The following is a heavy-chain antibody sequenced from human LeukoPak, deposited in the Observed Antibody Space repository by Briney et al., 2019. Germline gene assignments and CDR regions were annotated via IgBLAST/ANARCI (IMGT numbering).Heavy chain of an antibody. V-gene: IGHV3-7*01. CDR1: GFTFSSRDW. D-gene: IGHD7-27*01. CDR3: ARHVGISF. Sequence: GRSLRLSCVASGFTFSSRDWMTWVRQAPGKGLEWVANIKQDGSEKNYVDSVKGRFTISRDNAKNSLFLQMSNLRDDDTAIYYCARHVGISFWGQGTLVTVSS. CDR2: IKQDGSEK. J-gene: IGHJ4*02.